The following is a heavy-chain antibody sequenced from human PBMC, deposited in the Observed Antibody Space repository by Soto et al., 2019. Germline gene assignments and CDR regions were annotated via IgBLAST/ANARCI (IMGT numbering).Heavy chain of an antibody. CDR2: ISYDGSNK. CDR1: GFTFSSYG. D-gene: IGHD1-1*01. V-gene: IGHV3-30*18. J-gene: IGHJ6*02. Sequence: QVQLVESGGGVVQPGRSLRLSCAASGFTFSSYGMHWVRQAPGKGLEWVAVISYDGSNKYYADSVKGRFTISRDNSKKXXYMQRNSLRGEDTAVDYCAKDRGGLAERYYFGMDVWGQGTTVTVSS. CDR3: AKDRGGLAERYYFGMDV.